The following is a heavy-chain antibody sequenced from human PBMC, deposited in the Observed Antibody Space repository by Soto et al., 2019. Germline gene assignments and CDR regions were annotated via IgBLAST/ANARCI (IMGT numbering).Heavy chain of an antibody. CDR3: ARAHYGDYGYGMDV. CDR1: GGSISSGGYS. V-gene: IGHV4-30-2*01. D-gene: IGHD4-17*01. CDR2: IYHSGST. J-gene: IGHJ6*02. Sequence: QLQLQESGSGLVKPSQTLSLTCAVSGGSISSGGYSWSWIRQPPGKGLEWIGYIYHSGSTYYNPSLKRRATISVDRSKNQFSLKLSSVTAADTAVYYCARAHYGDYGYGMDVWGQGTTVTVSS.